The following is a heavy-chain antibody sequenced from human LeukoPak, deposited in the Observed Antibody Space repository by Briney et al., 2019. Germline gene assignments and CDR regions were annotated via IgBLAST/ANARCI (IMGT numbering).Heavy chain of an antibody. Sequence: GGSLRLSCAASGFPFSDFYMTWLRQAPGKGQEWVAHISSSIRSTQYADSVKARFTITRDNAKNFVFLHMNSLRVEDTAVYYCAKDRHTSGFYIDYWGQGTLVTVSS. CDR3: AKDRHTSGFYIDY. D-gene: IGHD3-22*01. CDR2: ISSSIRST. V-gene: IGHV3-11*06. J-gene: IGHJ4*02. CDR1: GFPFSDFY.